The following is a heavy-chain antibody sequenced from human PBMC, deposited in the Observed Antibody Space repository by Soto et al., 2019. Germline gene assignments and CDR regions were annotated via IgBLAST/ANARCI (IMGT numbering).Heavy chain of an antibody. D-gene: IGHD3-10*01. J-gene: IGHJ6*02. V-gene: IGHV3-21*01. CDR2: ISSSSSYI. CDR1: GFTFSSYS. CDR3: ARDITMVRGPLVYYGMDV. Sequence: GGSLRLSCAASGFTFSSYSMNWVRQAPGKGLEWVSSISSSSSYIYYADSVKGRFTISRDNAKNSLYLQMNSLRAEDTAVYYCARDITMVRGPLVYYGMDVWGQGTTVTVSS.